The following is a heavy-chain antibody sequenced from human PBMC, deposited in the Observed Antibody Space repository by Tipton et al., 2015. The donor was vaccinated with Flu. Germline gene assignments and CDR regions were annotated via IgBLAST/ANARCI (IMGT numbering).Heavy chain of an antibody. Sequence: TLSLTCTVSGASINNYYWSRIRQSPGKGLEWIGYIYYSGNTNYNPSLKSRVTMSLDESKNHFSLKLSSVTAADTAMYYCSGYYIRAFDIWNQGTMVTVSS. D-gene: IGHD3-3*01. CDR2: IYYSGNT. CDR1: GASINNYY. J-gene: IGHJ3*02. CDR3: SGYYIRAFDI. V-gene: IGHV4-59*01.